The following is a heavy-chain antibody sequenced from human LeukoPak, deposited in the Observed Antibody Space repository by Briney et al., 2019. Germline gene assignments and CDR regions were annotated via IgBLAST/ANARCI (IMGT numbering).Heavy chain of an antibody. V-gene: IGHV4-59*01. CDR3: ARDLGTYCGGDCYAYWYFDL. D-gene: IGHD2-21*02. CDR2: IYYSGST. Sequence: GSLRLSCAASGFTFSSYSMNWVRQAPGKGLEWIGYIYYSGSTNYNPSLKSRVTISVDTSKNQFSLKLSSVTAADTAVYYCARDLGTYCGGDCYAYWYFDLWGRGTLVTVSS. CDR1: GFTFSSYS. J-gene: IGHJ2*01.